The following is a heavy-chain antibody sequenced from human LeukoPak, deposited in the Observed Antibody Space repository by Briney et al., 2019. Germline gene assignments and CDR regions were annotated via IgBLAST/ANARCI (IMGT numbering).Heavy chain of an antibody. D-gene: IGHD7-27*01. V-gene: IGHV3-11*01. CDR1: GFTFSEYY. J-gene: IGHJ6*02. CDR2: ISSIGTTA. Sequence: GGSLRLSCEASGFTFSEYYMSWIRQAPGKGLEWVSYISSIGTTAYYADSVKGRFTISRDNAKNSLYLQMNSLRAKDTAVYYCARQNWDQYYYGMDVWGQGTTVTVSS. CDR3: ARQNWDQYYYGMDV.